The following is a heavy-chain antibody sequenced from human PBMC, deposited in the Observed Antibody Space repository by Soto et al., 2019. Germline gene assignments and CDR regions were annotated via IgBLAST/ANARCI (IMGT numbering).Heavy chain of an antibody. CDR2: ISYDGSNK. Sequence: ESVGGVVQPGRSLRLSCAASGFTFSSYAMHWVRQAPGKGLEWVAVISYDGSNKYYADSVKGRFTISRDNSKNTLYLQMNSLRAEDTAVYYCARDGGDYGDYEGYYYGMDVWGQGTTVTVSS. J-gene: IGHJ6*02. D-gene: IGHD4-17*01. CDR1: GFTFSSYA. V-gene: IGHV3-30-3*01. CDR3: ARDGGDYGDYEGYYYGMDV.